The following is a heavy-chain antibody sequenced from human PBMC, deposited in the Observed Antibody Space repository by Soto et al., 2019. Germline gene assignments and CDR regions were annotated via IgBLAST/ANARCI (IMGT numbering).Heavy chain of an antibody. D-gene: IGHD6-19*01. V-gene: IGHV6-1*01. CDR1: GDSVSSNTAA. J-gene: IGHJ4*02. CDR2: TYYGSKWYN. CDR3: ARGQWQEIDY. Sequence: SQTLSLTCAISGDSVSSNTAAWNWTRPSPSRGLELLGRTYYGSKWYNDYAVSVKSRITFNPDTSKNQFSPQLNSLTREDTAVYYCARGQWQEIDYRGQGTQVTISS.